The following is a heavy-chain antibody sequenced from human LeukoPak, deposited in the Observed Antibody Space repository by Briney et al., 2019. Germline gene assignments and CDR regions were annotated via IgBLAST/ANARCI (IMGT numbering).Heavy chain of an antibody. CDR2: INTDGGDT. V-gene: IGHV3-74*01. CDR1: GFTFGSYW. Sequence: GGSLRLSCAASGFTFGSYWMHWVGQAPGKGLVWVSRINTDGGDTIYADSVKGRFTISRDNAKNTLFLQMNSLRAEDTAVYYCARDEKIVGASGQDYWGQGTLVTVSS. D-gene: IGHD1-26*01. CDR3: ARDEKIVGASGQDY. J-gene: IGHJ4*02.